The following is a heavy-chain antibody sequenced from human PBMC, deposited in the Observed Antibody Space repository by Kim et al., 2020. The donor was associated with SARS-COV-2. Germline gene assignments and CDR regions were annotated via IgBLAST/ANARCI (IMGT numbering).Heavy chain of an antibody. J-gene: IGHJ4*02. D-gene: IGHD5-12*01. CDR3: TTYYNAYDHYFDY. Sequence: YHAAVKGRFSISRDDSKNTLYLQMNRLKTEDTAVYYCTTYYNAYDHYFDYWGQGTLVTVSS. V-gene: IGHV3-15*01.